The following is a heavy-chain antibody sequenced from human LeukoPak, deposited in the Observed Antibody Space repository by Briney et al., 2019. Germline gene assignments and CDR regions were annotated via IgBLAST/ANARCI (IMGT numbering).Heavy chain of an antibody. CDR3: ARSGFGSGISFDL. D-gene: IGHD3-10*01. CDR2: MNPNSGDT. J-gene: IGHJ5*02. CDR1: GYTFTSYD. Sequence: GASVKVSCKASGYTFTSYDINWVRQAPGQGLEWMGWMNPNSGDTGHPQKFQGRVTMTRDTSITTAYMELSSLRSEDTAVYYCARSGFGSGISFDLWGQGTLVTVSS. V-gene: IGHV1-8*01.